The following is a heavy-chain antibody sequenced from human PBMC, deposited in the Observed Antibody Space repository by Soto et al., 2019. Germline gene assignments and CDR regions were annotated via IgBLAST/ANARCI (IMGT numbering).Heavy chain of an antibody. D-gene: IGHD3-3*01. CDR1: RYTLTELS. CDR2: FDPEDGET. CDR3: ATRPYYDFWSGYSPFDY. V-gene: IGHV1-24*01. J-gene: IGHJ4*02. Sequence: ASVKVSCKVSRYTLTELSMHWVRQAPGKGLEWMGGFDPEDGETIYAQKFQGRVTMTEDTSTDTAYMELSSLRSEDTAVYYCATRPYYDFWSGYSPFDYWGQGTLVTVSS.